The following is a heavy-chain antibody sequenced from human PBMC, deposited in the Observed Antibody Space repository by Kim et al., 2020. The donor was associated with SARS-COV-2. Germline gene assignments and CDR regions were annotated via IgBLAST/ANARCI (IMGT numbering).Heavy chain of an antibody. Sequence: ASVKVSCKASGYTFTKYAMNWVRQAPGEGLEWMGWINTNTGNPTYAQGFTGRFVFSLDTSVSTAYLQISSLKAEDTAVYYCARDGGYCSGVSCNGPNWFDPWGQGTLVTVSS. CDR3: ARDGGYCSGVSCNGPNWFDP. J-gene: IGHJ5*02. CDR2: INTNTGNP. V-gene: IGHV7-4-1*02. CDR1: GYTFTKYA. D-gene: IGHD2-15*01.